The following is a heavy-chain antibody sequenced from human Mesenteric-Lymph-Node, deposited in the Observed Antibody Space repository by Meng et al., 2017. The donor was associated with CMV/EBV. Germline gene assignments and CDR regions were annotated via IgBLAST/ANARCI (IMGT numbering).Heavy chain of an antibody. V-gene: IGHV3-74*01. CDR1: GFTFSSYW. CDR2: INSDGSST. J-gene: IGHJ4*02. CDR3: ARQYSSSWYYFDY. Sequence: GGSLRLSCAASGFTFSSYWMHWVRQAPGKGLVWVSRINSDGSSTSYVDSVKGRFTISRDNAKNTLYLQMNSLRAEDTAVYYCARQYSSSWYYFDYWGQGTLVTVSS. D-gene: IGHD6-13*01.